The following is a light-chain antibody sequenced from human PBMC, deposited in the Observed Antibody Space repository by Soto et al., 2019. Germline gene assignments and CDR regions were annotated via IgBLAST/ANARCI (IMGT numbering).Light chain of an antibody. CDR1: QSVLYSSNNENY. CDR3: QQYYSAPCT. J-gene: IGKJ4*01. Sequence: DIVMTQSPDSLAVSLGERATINCKSSQSVLYSSNNENYLAWYQQKPGQPPKLLIYWASTRESGVPDRFSGSGSGTDFTLTISNLQAEDVAVYYCQQYYSAPCTFGGGTKVEIK. V-gene: IGKV4-1*01. CDR2: WAS.